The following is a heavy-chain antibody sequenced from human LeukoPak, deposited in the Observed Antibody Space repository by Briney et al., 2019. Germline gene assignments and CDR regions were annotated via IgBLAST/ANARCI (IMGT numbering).Heavy chain of an antibody. CDR3: ARGLRYPGYFDY. CDR1: GFTFSTYS. V-gene: IGHV3-21*01. Sequence: GGSLRLSCAASGFTFSTYSMNWVRQAPGKGLEWVSSISSSSIYIYYADSVKGRFTISRDNAKNSLYLQMNSLRAEDTAVYYCARGLRYPGYFDYWGLGTLVTVSS. J-gene: IGHJ4*02. D-gene: IGHD4-17*01. CDR2: ISSSSIYI.